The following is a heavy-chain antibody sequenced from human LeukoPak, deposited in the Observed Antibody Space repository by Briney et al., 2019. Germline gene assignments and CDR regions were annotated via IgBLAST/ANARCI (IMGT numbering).Heavy chain of an antibody. D-gene: IGHD2-2*02. CDR3: TTDGHAQLLYHTYVDY. CDR1: GFTFSDYY. Sequence: GGSLRLSCAASGFTFSDYYMSWVRQAPGKGLEWVGRIKSKTDGGTTDYAAPVKGRFTISRDDSKNTLYLQMNSLKTEDTAVYYCTTDGHAQLLYHTYVDYWGQGTLVTVSS. CDR2: IKSKTDGGTT. J-gene: IGHJ4*02. V-gene: IGHV3-15*01.